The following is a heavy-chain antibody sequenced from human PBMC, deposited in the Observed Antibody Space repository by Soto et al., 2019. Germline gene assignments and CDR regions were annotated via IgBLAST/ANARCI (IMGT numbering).Heavy chain of an antibody. CDR2: ISYDGSDK. J-gene: IGHJ4*02. CDR3: AKSPNVYCSSPHGYKYYFDY. D-gene: IGHD2-2*02. CDR1: GFTFNTYG. Sequence: PGGSLRLSCAASGFTFNTYGMRWVRQAPGKGLEWVAVISYDGSDKFYADSVKGRFTISRDNSKNALYLQMSSLRPEDTAIYYCAKSPNVYCSSPHGYKYYFDYWGQGTLVTVSS. V-gene: IGHV3-30*18.